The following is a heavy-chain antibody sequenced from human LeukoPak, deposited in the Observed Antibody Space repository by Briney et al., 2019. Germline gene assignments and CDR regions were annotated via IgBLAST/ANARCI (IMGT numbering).Heavy chain of an antibody. CDR1: GYTFTGYY. V-gene: IGHV1-2*02. J-gene: IGHJ4*02. CDR2: LNPNSGVT. Sequence: ASVKVSCKASGYTFTGYYIHWIRQAPGQGLEWMGWLNPNSGVTNYAQKFQGRVTMTRDTSISTAYMELSRLRSDDTAVYYCARGKRVLRYFDWSIEYYFDYWGQGTLVTVSS. D-gene: IGHD3-9*01. CDR3: ARGKRVLRYFDWSIEYYFDY.